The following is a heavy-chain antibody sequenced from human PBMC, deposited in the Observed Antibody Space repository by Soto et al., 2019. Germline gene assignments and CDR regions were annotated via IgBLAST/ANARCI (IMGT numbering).Heavy chain of an antibody. CDR3: ARLEGLATISYYFDF. V-gene: IGHV4-39*01. Sequence: QLQLQESGPGLVKPSETLSLTCSVPGDSINSDKYYWGWIRQPPGKGLEWIGSIYFRGNTYYNPSLQPRVTISLEKSKSQFSLKLNSVTAADSAVYFCARLEGLATISYYFDFWGQGALVTVSS. CDR1: GDSINSDKYY. CDR2: IYFRGNT. J-gene: IGHJ4*02. D-gene: IGHD3-9*01.